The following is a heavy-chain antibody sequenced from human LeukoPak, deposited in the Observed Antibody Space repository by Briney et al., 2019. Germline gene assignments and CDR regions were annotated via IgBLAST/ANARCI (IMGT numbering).Heavy chain of an antibody. CDR2: ISAYNGNT. V-gene: IGHV1-18*01. Sequence: ASVKVSCKASGYTFTSYGISWVRQAPGQGLEWMGWISAYNGNTNYAQKLQGRVTMTTDTSTSTAYMELRSLRSDDTAVYYCARGPPTGYYNGSVYYAFDYWGQGTLVTVSS. D-gene: IGHD3-22*01. CDR1: GYTFTSYG. J-gene: IGHJ4*02. CDR3: ARGPPTGYYNGSVYYAFDY.